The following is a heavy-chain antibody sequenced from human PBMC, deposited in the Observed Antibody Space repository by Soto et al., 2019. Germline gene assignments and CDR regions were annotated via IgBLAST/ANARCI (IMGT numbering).Heavy chain of an antibody. V-gene: IGHV1-24*01. CDR3: ATGGIAVAGTNFDY. Sequence: ASVKVSCKVSGYTLTELSMHWVRQAPGKGLEWMGGFDPEDGETIYAQKFQGRVTMTEGTSTDTAYMELSSLRSEDTAVYYCATGGIAVAGTNFDYWGQGTLVTVSS. J-gene: IGHJ4*02. CDR1: GYTLTELS. CDR2: FDPEDGET. D-gene: IGHD6-19*01.